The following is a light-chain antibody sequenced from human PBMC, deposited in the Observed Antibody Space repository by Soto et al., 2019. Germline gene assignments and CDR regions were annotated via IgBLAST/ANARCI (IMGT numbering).Light chain of an antibody. CDR3: QQYYSYPIT. V-gene: IGKV1-5*01. CDR2: AAS. Sequence: DIQMTQYPSTLSASVGDRVTITCRATQTISNWLAWYQQKPGKAPKLLIYAASTLQSGVPSRFSGSGSGTDFTLTISCLQSEDFATYYCQQYYSYPITFGQGTRWRL. CDR1: QTISNW. J-gene: IGKJ5*01.